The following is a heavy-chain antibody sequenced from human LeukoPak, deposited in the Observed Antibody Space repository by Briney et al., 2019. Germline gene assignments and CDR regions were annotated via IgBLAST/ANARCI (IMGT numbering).Heavy chain of an antibody. V-gene: IGHV3-53*01. D-gene: IGHD2-21*01. J-gene: IGHJ4*02. CDR2: IYSGGSAGGT. Sequence: PGGSLRLSCAASGFTVSSNYMSWVRQAPGKGLEWVSVIYSGGSAGGTDYADSVKGRFTISRDNSKSTLFLQMNSLRVEDTAVYYCARVRCPGGECYSARWYFDYWGQGTLVTVSS. CDR3: ARVRCPGGECYSARWYFDY. CDR1: GFTVSSNY.